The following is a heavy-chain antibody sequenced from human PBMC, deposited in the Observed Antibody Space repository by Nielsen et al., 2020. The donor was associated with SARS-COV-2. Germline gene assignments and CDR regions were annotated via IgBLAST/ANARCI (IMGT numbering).Heavy chain of an antibody. V-gene: IGHV4-30-4*02. D-gene: IGHD1-14*01. CDR2: ISYSGST. CDR3: ARVTGKGWHFDY. Sequence: SETLSLTCTVSGGSISSGDYFWSWIRQPPGKGLEWIGYISYSGSTYYNPSLKSRVTISVDTSKNQFSLRLSSVTAADTAVYYCARVTGKGWHFDYWGQGTLVTVSS. J-gene: IGHJ4*02. CDR1: GGSISSGDYF.